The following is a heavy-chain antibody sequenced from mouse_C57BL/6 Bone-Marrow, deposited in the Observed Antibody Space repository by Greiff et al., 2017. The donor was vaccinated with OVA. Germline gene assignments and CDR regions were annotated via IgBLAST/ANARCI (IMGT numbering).Heavy chain of an antibody. Sequence: DVKLVESEGGLVQPGRSMKLSCTASGFTFSDYYMAWVRQVPEKGLEWVANINYDGSSTYYLDSLKSRFIISRDNAKNILYLQMSSLKSEDTATYYCARESNYVGYAMDYWGQGTSVTVSS. D-gene: IGHD2-5*01. CDR3: ARESNYVGYAMDY. CDR1: GFTFSDYY. CDR2: INYDGSST. V-gene: IGHV5-16*01. J-gene: IGHJ4*01.